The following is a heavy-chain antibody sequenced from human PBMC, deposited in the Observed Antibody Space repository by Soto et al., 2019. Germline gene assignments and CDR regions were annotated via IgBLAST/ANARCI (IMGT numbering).Heavy chain of an antibody. CDR2: INTYNGDT. CDR3: AREQEQIRNNWFDP. V-gene: IGHV1-18*01. J-gene: IGHJ5*02. Sequence: QDQLVQSAAEVKQPGASVTVSCKASGYTFTSYGISWVRQAPGQGLEWMGWINTYNGDTKYAQNLQGRITVTTDTSTTTAYMELGSLRSDDTAIYYCAREQEQIRNNWFDPWGQGTLVTVSS. CDR1: GYTFTSYG. D-gene: IGHD1-26*01.